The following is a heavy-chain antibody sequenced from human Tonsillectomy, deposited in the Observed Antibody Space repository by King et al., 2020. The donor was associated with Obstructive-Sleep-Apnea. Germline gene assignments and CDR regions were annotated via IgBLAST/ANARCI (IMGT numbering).Heavy chain of an antibody. CDR2: ITICGTT. Sequence: VQLVESGGDLAQPGGSLRLFCAASGFTFSSFAMSWVRQAPGKGLDWVSAITICGTTYYADSGKGRFTMSRDNSKSTLHLQMNSLRVDDTAIYYCAKRQLVPGYFDYWGQGTLVTVSS. CDR1: GFTFSSFA. V-gene: IGHV3-23*04. CDR3: AKRQLVPGYFDY. D-gene: IGHD6-6*01. J-gene: IGHJ4*02.